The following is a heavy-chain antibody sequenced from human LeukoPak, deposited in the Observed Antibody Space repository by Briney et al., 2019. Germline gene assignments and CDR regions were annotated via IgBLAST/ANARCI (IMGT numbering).Heavy chain of an antibody. J-gene: IGHJ4*02. V-gene: IGHV1-2*06. CDR2: INPNSGGT. CDR3: ARSSLAISRVVAAVIDY. D-gene: IGHD2-15*01. CDR1: GYTFTGYY. Sequence: ASVKVSCKASGYTFTGYYMHWVRQPPGQGLEWMGRINPNSGGTNYAQKFQGRVTMTRDTSISTAYMELSRLRSDDTAVYYCARSSLAISRVVAAVIDYWGQGTLVTVSS.